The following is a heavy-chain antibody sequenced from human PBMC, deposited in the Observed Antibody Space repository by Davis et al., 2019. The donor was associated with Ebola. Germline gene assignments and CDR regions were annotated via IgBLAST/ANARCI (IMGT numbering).Heavy chain of an antibody. CDR2: IYYSGST. CDR1: GGSISSSSYY. CDR3: ARPSFYYYGMDV. J-gene: IGHJ6*02. V-gene: IGHV4-39*01. Sequence: MPSETLSLTCTVSGGSISSSSYYWGWIRQPPGKGLEWIGSIYYSGSTYYNPSLKSRVTISVDTSKNQFSLKLSSVTAADTAVYYCARPSFYYYGMDVWGQGTTVTVSS.